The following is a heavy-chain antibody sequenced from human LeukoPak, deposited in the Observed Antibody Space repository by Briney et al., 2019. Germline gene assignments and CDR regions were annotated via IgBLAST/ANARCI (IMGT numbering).Heavy chain of an antibody. CDR2: ISSSGSTI. V-gene: IGHV3-11*04. CDR1: GFTFSDYY. CDR3: ARPRGCGSARCNNFDC. J-gene: IGHJ4*02. D-gene: IGHD2-2*01. Sequence: GGSLRLSCAASGFTFSDYYMSWIRQAPGKGLEWVSYISSSGSTIYYADSVKGRFTISRDNAKNSLYLQMNSLRAEDTAVYYCARPRGCGSARCNNFDCWGQGTLVTVSS.